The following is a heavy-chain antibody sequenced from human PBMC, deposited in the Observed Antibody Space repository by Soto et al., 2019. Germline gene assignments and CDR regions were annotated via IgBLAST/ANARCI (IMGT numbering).Heavy chain of an antibody. D-gene: IGHD3-3*01. J-gene: IGHJ4*02. V-gene: IGHV1-46*01. Sequence: ASVKVSCKASGYTFTSYYMHWVRQAPGQGLEWMGIINPSGGSTSYAQKFQGRVTMTRDTSTSTVYMELSSLRSEDTAVYYCARDTYYDFWSGYFDYWGQETLVTVSS. CDR1: GYTFTSYY. CDR3: ARDTYYDFWSGYFDY. CDR2: INPSGGST.